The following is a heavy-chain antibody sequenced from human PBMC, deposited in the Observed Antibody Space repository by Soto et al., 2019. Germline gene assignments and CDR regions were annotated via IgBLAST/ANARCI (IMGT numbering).Heavy chain of an antibody. CDR1: GFTFSSYW. J-gene: IGHJ2*01. CDR2: INSDGSST. CDR3: ARATNWENWYFDL. V-gene: IGHV3-74*01. D-gene: IGHD7-27*01. Sequence: EVQLVESGGGLVQPGGSLRLSCAASGFTFSSYWMHWVRQAPGKGLVWVSRINSDGSSTSYADSVKGRFTISRDNAKNTLYLQMNSLRAEDTAVSYCARATNWENWYFDLWGRGTLITVSS.